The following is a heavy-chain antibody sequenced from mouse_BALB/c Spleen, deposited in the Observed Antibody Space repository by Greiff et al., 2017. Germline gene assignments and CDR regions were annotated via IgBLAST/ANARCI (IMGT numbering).Heavy chain of an antibody. J-gene: IGHJ3*01. V-gene: IGHV2-6-5*01. Sequence: VKLMESGPGLVAPSQSLSITCTVSGFSLTDYGVSWIRQPPGKGLEWLGVIGGSGSTYYNSALKSRLSISKDNSKSHIFIKMNSLQTDDTAMYYCAKHDYGSWFAYWGQGTQVTVSA. CDR3: AKHDYGSWFAY. D-gene: IGHD2-1*01. CDR1: GFSLTDYG. CDR2: IGGSGST.